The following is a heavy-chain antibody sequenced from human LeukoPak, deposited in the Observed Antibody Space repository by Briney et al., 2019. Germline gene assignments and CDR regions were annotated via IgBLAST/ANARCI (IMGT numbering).Heavy chain of an antibody. CDR1: GFTLSDSG. CDR2: IRGDGSRK. V-gene: IGHV3-30*02. D-gene: IGHD3-3*01. Sequence: PGGSLRLSCAASGFTLSDSGMHWVRQAPGKGLEWVGFIRGDGSRKYYGDSVKGRFTIARDNSKNTLYLHMETLRANDSAVYYCTKDRKYDFWSGYDYWGQGTLVTVSS. J-gene: IGHJ4*02. CDR3: TKDRKYDFWSGYDY.